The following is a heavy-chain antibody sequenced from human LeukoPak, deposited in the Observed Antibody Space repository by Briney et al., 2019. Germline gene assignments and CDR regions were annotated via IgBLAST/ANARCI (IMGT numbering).Heavy chain of an antibody. CDR3: ARDPTIFGVFIIEYYFDY. CDR2: INPNSGGT. V-gene: IGHV1-2*02. CDR1: GYTFTGYY. Sequence: ASVKVSCKASGYTFTGYYMHWVRQAPGQGLEWMGWINPNSGGTNYAQKFQGRVTMTRDTSISTAYMELSRLRSDDTAVYYCARDPTIFGVFIIEYYFDYWGQGTLVTVSS. J-gene: IGHJ4*02. D-gene: IGHD3-3*01.